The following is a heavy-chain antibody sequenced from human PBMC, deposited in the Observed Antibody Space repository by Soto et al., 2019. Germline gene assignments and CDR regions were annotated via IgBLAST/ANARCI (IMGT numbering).Heavy chain of an antibody. J-gene: IGHJ5*02. Sequence: SETLSLTCTFSCGSINNYYWSWIRQPAGKGLEWIGRVYTSGSTNYNPSLKSRVTMSVDTSNNQFSLRVSSVTAADTAIYYCARGPPFDPWGQGTLVTVSS. CDR3: ARGPPFDP. V-gene: IGHV4-4*07. CDR1: CGSINNYY. CDR2: VYTSGST.